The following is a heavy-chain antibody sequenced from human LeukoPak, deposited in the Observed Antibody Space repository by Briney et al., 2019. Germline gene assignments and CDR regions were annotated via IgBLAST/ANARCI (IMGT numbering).Heavy chain of an antibody. CDR2: INVEGNYM. CDR3: ARDLTGPYDH. CDR1: GFTVSSYW. J-gene: IGHJ4*02. D-gene: IGHD3-22*01. V-gene: IGHV3-74*01. Sequence: GGSLRRSCAASGFTVSSYWMHWVRQPPGKELLWVARINVEGNYMDYAESVKGRFTISRDSAENTLYLQMNSLGAEDTAVYSCARDLTGPYDHWGQGTLVTVSS.